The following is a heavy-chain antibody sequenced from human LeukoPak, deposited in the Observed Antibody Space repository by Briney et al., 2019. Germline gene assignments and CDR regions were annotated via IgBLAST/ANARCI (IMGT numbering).Heavy chain of an antibody. CDR2: INPSRGST. CDR1: GYTFTSYF. Sequence: ASVKVSCKASGYTFTSYFMHWVRQAPGQGLEWMGIINPSRGSTSYAQKFQGRVTMTRDTSTSTVYMELSSLRSEDTAVYYCARPTSIIPASNIYYYYYAMDVWGQGTTVTVSS. CDR3: ARPTSIIPASNIYYYYYAMDV. D-gene: IGHD2-2*01. J-gene: IGHJ6*02. V-gene: IGHV1-46*01.